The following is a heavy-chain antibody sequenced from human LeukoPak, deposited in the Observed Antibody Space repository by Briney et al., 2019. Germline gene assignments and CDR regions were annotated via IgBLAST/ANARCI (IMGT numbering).Heavy chain of an antibody. CDR3: VRAHGPPNYDFWSGYSAYYYYYYMDV. CDR1: GGSFSGYY. D-gene: IGHD3-3*01. CDR2: INHSGST. V-gene: IGHV4-34*01. Sequence: PSETLSLTCAVYGGSFSGYYWSWIRQPPGKGLEWIGEINHSGSTNYNPSLKSRVTISVDTSKNQFSLKLSSVTAADTAVYYCVRAHGPPNYDFWSGYSAYYYYYYMDVWGKGTTVTVSS. J-gene: IGHJ6*03.